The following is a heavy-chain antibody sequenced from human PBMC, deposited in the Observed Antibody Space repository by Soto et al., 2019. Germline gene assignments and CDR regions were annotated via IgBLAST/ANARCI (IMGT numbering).Heavy chain of an antibody. J-gene: IGHJ4*02. V-gene: IGHV4-34*01. CDR3: ARLSGYYFDY. CDR1: GGSFSGYD. Sequence: SETLSLTCAVYGGSFSGYDWSWIRQPPGKGLEWIGEINHSGSTNYNPSLKSRVTISVDTSKNQFSLKLSSVTAADTAVYYCARLSGYYFDYWGQGTLVTVSS. D-gene: IGHD3-22*01. CDR2: INHSGST.